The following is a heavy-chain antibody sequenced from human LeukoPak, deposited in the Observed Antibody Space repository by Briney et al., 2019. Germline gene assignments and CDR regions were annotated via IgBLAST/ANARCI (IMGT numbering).Heavy chain of an antibody. Sequence: GESLKIACKGSGYSFTSYWIGWVRQMPGKSLEWMGIIYPGDSDTRYSPSFQGQVTISADKSISTAYLQWSSLKASDTAMYYCARQLSDSSGWYPGHYWGQGTLVTVSS. J-gene: IGHJ4*02. CDR2: IYPGDSDT. D-gene: IGHD6-19*01. CDR3: ARQLSDSSGWYPGHY. CDR1: GYSFTSYW. V-gene: IGHV5-51*01.